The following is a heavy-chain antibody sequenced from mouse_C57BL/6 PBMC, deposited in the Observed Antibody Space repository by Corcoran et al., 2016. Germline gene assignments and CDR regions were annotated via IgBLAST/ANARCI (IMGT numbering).Heavy chain of an antibody. V-gene: IGHV1-26*01. D-gene: IGHD2-4*01. CDR3: ARPISYDYAFDY. CDR2: INPNNGGT. J-gene: IGHJ2*01. CDR1: GYTFTDYY. Sequence: EVQLQQSGPELVKPGASVKISCKASGYTFTDYYMNWVKQSHGKSLEWIGDINPNNGGTSYNQKFKGKATLTVDKSSSTAYMELRSLTSEDSAVYYCARPISYDYAFDYWGQGTTLTVSS.